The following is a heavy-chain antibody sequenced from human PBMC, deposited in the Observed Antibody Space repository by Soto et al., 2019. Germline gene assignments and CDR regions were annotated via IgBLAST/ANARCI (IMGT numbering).Heavy chain of an antibody. J-gene: IGHJ6*02. CDR1: GGTFSSYA. CDR2: IIPIFGTA. Sequence: SVKVSCKASGGTFSSYAISWVRQAPGQGLEWMGGIIPIFGTANYAQKFQGRVTITADESTSTAYMELSSLRSEDTSVYYCARAIYDFWSGYYITSPPDYYYGMDVWGQGTTVTVSS. V-gene: IGHV1-69*13. CDR3: ARAIYDFWSGYYITSPPDYYYGMDV. D-gene: IGHD3-3*01.